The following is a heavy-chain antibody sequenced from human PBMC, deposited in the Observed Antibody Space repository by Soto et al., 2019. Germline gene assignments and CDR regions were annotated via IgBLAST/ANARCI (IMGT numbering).Heavy chain of an antibody. CDR3: MRRTNGHNPLDY. J-gene: IGHJ4*02. D-gene: IGHD1-1*01. CDR2: IWPDDSDT. CDR1: GYSFTTFW. V-gene: IGHV5-51*01. Sequence: PGESLKISCEASGYSFTTFWIGCVRQMPGKGLEWMVIIWPDDSDTRYSPSFQGQVTISADKSIYPAYLQWSSLKASDTAIYYCMRRTNGHNPLDYWGQGTLVTVSS.